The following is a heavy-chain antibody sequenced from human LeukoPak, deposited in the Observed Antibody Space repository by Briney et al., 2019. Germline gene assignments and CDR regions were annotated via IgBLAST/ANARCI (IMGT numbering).Heavy chain of an antibody. D-gene: IGHD2-15*01. J-gene: IGHJ2*01. V-gene: IGHV1-8*01. CDR1: GYTFTSYD. CDR3: ARDLTAVAATRAYWYFDL. Sequence: GASVKVSCKASGYTFTSYDINWVRQATGQGLEWMGWMNPNSGNTGYAQKFQGRVAMTRNTSISTAYMELSSLRSEDTAVYYCARDLTAVAATRAYWYFDLWGRGTLVTVSS. CDR2: MNPNSGNT.